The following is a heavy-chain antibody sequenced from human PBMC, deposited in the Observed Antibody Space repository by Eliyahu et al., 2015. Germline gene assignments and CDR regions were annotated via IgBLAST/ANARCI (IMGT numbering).Heavy chain of an antibody. D-gene: IGHD3-16*02. CDR2: TXDWWKWRE. CDR1: GDSVSSNXAX. V-gene: IGHV6-1*01. CDR3: ARDVRHALQCSYTGCMHSYAGMDV. J-gene: IGHJ6*02. Sequence: QLQQSDPRLVKPPQXLSLTCXIXGDSVSSNXAXWNXLRLSPSRGLEWLGRTXDWWKWREEYADSVKGRLTIKADTSKNVFSMELSSVTPEDTGTYFCARDVRHALQCSYTGCMHSYAGMDVWGQGTTVVVSS.